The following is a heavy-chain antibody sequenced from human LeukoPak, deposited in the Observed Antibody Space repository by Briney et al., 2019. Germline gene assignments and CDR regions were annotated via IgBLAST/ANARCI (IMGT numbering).Heavy chain of an antibody. V-gene: IGHV3-9*01. CDR2: ISWNSGSI. CDR3: AKDKGSSWYWAFDI. Sequence: GGSLRLSCAASGFTFDDYAMHWVRQAPGKGLEWVSGISWNSGSIGYADSVKGRFTISRDNAKNSLYLQMNSLRAEDTALYYCAKDKGSSWYWAFDIWGQGTMVTVSS. CDR1: GFTFDDYA. D-gene: IGHD6-13*01. J-gene: IGHJ3*02.